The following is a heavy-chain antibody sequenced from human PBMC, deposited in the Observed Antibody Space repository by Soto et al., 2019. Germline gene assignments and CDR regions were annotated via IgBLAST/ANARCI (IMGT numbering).Heavy chain of an antibody. CDR2: IYYSGST. V-gene: IGHV4-39*07. J-gene: IGHJ4*02. Sequence: SETLSLTCSVSGDSISNSRFYWAWIRQSPGEGLEWIGSIYYSGSTYYNPSLKSRVTISVDTSKNQFSLKLSSVTAADTAVYYCARGVLVPAAMLQYYFDYWGQGTLVTVSS. CDR1: GDSISNSRFY. D-gene: IGHD2-2*01. CDR3: ARGVLVPAAMLQYYFDY.